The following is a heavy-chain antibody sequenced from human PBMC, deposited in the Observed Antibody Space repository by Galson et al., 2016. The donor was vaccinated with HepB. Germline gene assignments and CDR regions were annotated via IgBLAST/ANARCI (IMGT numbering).Heavy chain of an antibody. CDR3: ARFRGATHAAGFDY. Sequence: SLRLSCAASGFTLRSHSITWVRQAPGKGLEWVSSISSSGISTFYADSVKGRFTISRDNAEKSLYFQMNGLRDEDTAVYYCARFRGATHAAGFDYWGQGTLVTVSS. CDR1: GFTLRSHS. J-gene: IGHJ4*02. CDR2: ISSSGIST. V-gene: IGHV3-21*01. D-gene: IGHD3-16*01.